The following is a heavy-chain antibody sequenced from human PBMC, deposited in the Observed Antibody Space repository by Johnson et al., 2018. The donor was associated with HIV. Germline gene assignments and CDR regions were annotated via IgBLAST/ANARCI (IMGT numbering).Heavy chain of an antibody. Sequence: VQLVESGGGVVQPGRSLRLSCAASGFTLSSYAMHWVRQATGKGLEWVSAIGTAGDTYYPGSVKGRFTISRENAKNTLYLQMNSLRAEDTDVYYCARARGGEGSGSYAFDIWGQGTMVTVSS. CDR2: IGTAGDT. D-gene: IGHD3-10*01. J-gene: IGHJ3*02. CDR3: ARARGGEGSGSYAFDI. CDR1: GFTLSSYA. V-gene: IGHV3-13*01.